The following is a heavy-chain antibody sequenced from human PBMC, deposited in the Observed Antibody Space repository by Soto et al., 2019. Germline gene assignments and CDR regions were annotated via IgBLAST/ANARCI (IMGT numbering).Heavy chain of an antibody. D-gene: IGHD2-21*02. J-gene: IGHJ3*01. CDR3: AKGFIVVVTAIRPDDNFDV. CDR2: ISGSGGTT. V-gene: IGHV3-23*01. Sequence: VGSLRLSCAASGFTFNTYAMNWVRQAPGKGLEWVASISGSGGTTYYADSVKGRFTVSRDTSKNTLFLQMNSLSAEDTAVYYCAKGFIVVVTAIRPDDNFDVWGQGTMVTVSS. CDR1: GFTFNTYA.